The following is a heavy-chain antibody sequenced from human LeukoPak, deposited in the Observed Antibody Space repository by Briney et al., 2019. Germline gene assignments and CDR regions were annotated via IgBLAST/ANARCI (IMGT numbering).Heavy chain of an antibody. D-gene: IGHD4-11*01. CDR1: GGSISSSSYY. V-gene: IGHV4-39*01. CDR2: IYYSGST. Sequence: SETLSLTCTVSGGSISSSSYYWGWVRQPPGRGVEWVGSIYYSGSTYYNPSLKSRVTISVDTSKNQFSLKLSSVTAADTAVYYCARLRLQSWFDPWGQGTLVTVSS. CDR3: ARLRLQSWFDP. J-gene: IGHJ5*02.